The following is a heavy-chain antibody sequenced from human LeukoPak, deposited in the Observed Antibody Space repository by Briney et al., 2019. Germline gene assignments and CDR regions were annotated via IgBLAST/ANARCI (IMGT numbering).Heavy chain of an antibody. J-gene: IGHJ4*02. D-gene: IGHD1-26*01. CDR3: ARGGSYYGYFDY. V-gene: IGHV4-59*01. CDR1: GGSISSYY. Sequence: SETLSLTCTVSGGSISSYYWGWIRQPPGKGLERIGYIYYSGSTNYNPSLKSRVTISVDASKNQFSLKLSSVTAADTAVYYCARGGSYYGYFDYWGQGTLVTVSS. CDR2: IYYSGST.